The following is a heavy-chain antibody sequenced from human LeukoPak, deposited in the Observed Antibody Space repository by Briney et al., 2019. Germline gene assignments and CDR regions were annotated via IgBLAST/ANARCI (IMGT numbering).Heavy chain of an antibody. J-gene: IGHJ4*02. Sequence: GGSLRLSCAASGFTFSSYAMSWVHQAPGKGLEWVSAVSSSGDTYYAGSVKGRFTISRDNSKNTLYLQMNSLRAEDTAVYYCASELITMVRGVIDYWGQGTLVTVSS. CDR2: VSSSGDT. CDR3: ASELITMVRGVIDY. V-gene: IGHV3-23*01. CDR1: GFTFSSYA. D-gene: IGHD3-10*01.